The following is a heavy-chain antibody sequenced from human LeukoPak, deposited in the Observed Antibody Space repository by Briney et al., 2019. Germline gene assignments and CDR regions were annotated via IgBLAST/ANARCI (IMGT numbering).Heavy chain of an antibody. CDR3: ARGVVAGTRRFDY. D-gene: IGHD6-19*01. CDR1: GGSISSGSYY. Sequence: SQTLSLTCTVSGGSISSGSYYWSWIRQPPGKGLEWIGEINHSGSTNYNPSLKSRVTISVDTSKNQFSLKLSSVTAADMAVYYCARGVVAGTRRFDYWGQGTLVTVSS. J-gene: IGHJ4*02. CDR2: INHSGST. V-gene: IGHV4-39*07.